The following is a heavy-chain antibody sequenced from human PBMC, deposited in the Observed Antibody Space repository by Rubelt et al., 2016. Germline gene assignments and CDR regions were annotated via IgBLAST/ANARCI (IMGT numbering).Heavy chain of an antibody. Sequence: EVQLVESGGGLVQPGGSLRLSCAASGFTFSSYWMHWVRQAPGKGLVWVSRINSDGRSTRSADSGKGRFAISRDNAKNTLYLKMNSLRAEDRAVYYCARSGPDVVVPAAIRVEGDAFDIWGQGTMVTVSS. CDR2: INSDGRST. CDR1: GFTFSSYW. J-gene: IGHJ3*02. V-gene: IGHV3-74*01. CDR3: ARSGPDVVVPAAIRVEGDAFDI. D-gene: IGHD2-2*02.